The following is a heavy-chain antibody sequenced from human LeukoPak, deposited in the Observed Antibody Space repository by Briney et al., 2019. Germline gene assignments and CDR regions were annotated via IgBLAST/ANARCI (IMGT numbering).Heavy chain of an antibody. CDR1: GYTFTSYG. Sequence: ASVKVSCKASGYTFTSYGISWVRQAPGQGLEWMGWISAYNGNTNYAQKLQGGVTMTTDTSTSTAYLELRSLRSDDTAVYYCARRPADYYGSGSYPDYWGQGTLVTVSS. CDR2: ISAYNGNT. V-gene: IGHV1-18*01. J-gene: IGHJ4*02. D-gene: IGHD3-10*01. CDR3: ARRPADYYGSGSYPDY.